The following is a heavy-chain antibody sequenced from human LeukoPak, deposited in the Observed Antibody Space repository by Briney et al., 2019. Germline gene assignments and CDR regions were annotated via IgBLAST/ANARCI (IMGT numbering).Heavy chain of an antibody. CDR1: GFTFSSYS. V-gene: IGHV3-21*01. Sequence: GGSLRLSCAASGFTFSSYSMNWVRQAPGKGLEWVSSISSSSSCIYYADSVKGRFTISRDNAKNSLYLQMNSLRAEDTAVYYCARGMVAAAGSYWGQGTLVTVSS. D-gene: IGHD6-13*01. CDR2: ISSSSSCI. J-gene: IGHJ4*02. CDR3: ARGMVAAAGSY.